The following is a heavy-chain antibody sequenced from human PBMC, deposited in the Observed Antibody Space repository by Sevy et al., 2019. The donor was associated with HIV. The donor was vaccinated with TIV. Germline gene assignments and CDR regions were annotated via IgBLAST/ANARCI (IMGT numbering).Heavy chain of an antibody. Sequence: GGSLRLSCAASGFTFSTYWMHWARQAPGKGLVWVSRVNSDGSSTIYADSVKGRFTISRDNAKNTLYLQMNSLRAGDTAVYYCARTASMDYFFYYAMDVWGQGTTVTVSS. CDR1: GFTFSTYW. J-gene: IGHJ6*02. CDR2: VNSDGSST. V-gene: IGHV3-74*01. CDR3: ARTASMDYFFYYAMDV.